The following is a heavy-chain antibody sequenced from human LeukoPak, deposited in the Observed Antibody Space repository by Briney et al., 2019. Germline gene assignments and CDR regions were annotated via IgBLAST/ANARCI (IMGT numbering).Heavy chain of an antibody. Sequence: PSETLSLTCAVDGGSFSGYYWSWIRQPPGKGLEWIGEINHSGSTNYNPSLKSRVTISVDTSKNQFSLKLSSVTAADTAVYYCARVYSNYVGWFDPWGQGTLVTVSS. CDR2: INHSGST. V-gene: IGHV4-34*01. CDR3: ARVYSNYVGWFDP. J-gene: IGHJ5*02. CDR1: GGSFSGYY. D-gene: IGHD4-11*01.